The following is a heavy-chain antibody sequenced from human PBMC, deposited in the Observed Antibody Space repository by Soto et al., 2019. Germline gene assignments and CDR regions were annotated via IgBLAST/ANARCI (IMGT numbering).Heavy chain of an antibody. CDR1: GFTFSNAW. D-gene: IGHD3-16*01. J-gene: IGHJ3*02. CDR3: TTDGEGELWYAFDI. V-gene: IGHV3-15*01. Sequence: EVQLVESGGGLVKPGGSLRLSCAASGFTFSNAWMSWVRQAPGKGLEWVGRIKSKTDGGTTDYAAPVKGRFTISRDDTKNTLYLKMNSLKTEDTAVYYCTTDGEGELWYAFDIWGQGTMVTVSS. CDR2: IKSKTDGGTT.